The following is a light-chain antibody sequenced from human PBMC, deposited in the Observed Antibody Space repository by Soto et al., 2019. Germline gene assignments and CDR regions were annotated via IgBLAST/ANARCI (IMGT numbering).Light chain of an antibody. J-gene: IGKJ2*01. Sequence: DIQMTQSPSSLSASVGDRVTITCRASQSISSYLNWYQQKPGNAPKLLIYAASSLQSWVPSRFSGSGSGTDFTLTISTLQPADFATYYCQQSYSTYPYTFGQATKLEIK. V-gene: IGKV1-39*01. CDR2: AAS. CDR3: QQSYSTYPYT. CDR1: QSISSY.